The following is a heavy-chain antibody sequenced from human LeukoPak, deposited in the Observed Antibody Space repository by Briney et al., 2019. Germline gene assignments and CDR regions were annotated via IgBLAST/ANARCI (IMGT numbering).Heavy chain of an antibody. CDR3: ARDSLEWLLYGSFDY. Sequence: GGSLRLSCAASGFTFSSYSMNWVRQAPGKGLKWVSYISSSSSTIYYADSVKGRFTISRDNAKNSLYLQMNSLRDEDTAVYYCARDSLEWLLYGSFDYWGQGTLVTVSS. D-gene: IGHD3-3*01. J-gene: IGHJ4*02. CDR2: ISSSSSTI. CDR1: GFTFSSYS. V-gene: IGHV3-48*02.